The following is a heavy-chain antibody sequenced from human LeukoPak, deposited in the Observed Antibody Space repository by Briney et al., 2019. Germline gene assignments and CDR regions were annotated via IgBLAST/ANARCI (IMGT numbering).Heavy chain of an antibody. D-gene: IGHD3-10*01. J-gene: IGHJ4*02. CDR1: GGSFSGYY. CDR2: INHSGST. Sequence: SETLSLTCAVYGGSFSGYYWSWIRQPPGKGLEWIGEINHSGSTNYNPSLKSRVTISVDTSKNQFSLKLSSVTAADTAVYYCARGPSYGPGSYREGSLDYWGQGTLVTVSS. V-gene: IGHV4-34*01. CDR3: ARGPSYGPGSYREGSLDY.